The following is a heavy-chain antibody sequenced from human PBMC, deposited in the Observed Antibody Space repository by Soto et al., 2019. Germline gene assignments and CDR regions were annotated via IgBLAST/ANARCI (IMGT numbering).Heavy chain of an antibody. V-gene: IGHV4-30-2*01. CDR1: GGSISRGGYS. Sequence: PSETLSLTCAVSGGSISRGGYSWSWIRQPPGKGLEWIGYMYHSGSTYYNPSLKSRVTISIDRSKNQFSLKLSSVTAADTAVYYCPRSPHYSCQGLLLTLSS. J-gene: IGHJ4*02. CDR2: MYHSGST. CDR3: PRSPHY.